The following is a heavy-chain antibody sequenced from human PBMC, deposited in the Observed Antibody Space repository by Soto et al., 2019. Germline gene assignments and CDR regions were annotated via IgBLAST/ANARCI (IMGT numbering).Heavy chain of an antibody. Sequence: PGGSLRLSCVASEFTFSKYWMHWVRQAPGKGLVWVSRINMDGTKTAYADSVKGRFTVSRDNANNTLYLQMNSLGVEDTAVYYCARDYYYDSRSSSVNWFDPWGQGNLVTVS. CDR1: EFTFSKYW. CDR2: INMDGTKT. D-gene: IGHD3-22*01. J-gene: IGHJ5*02. V-gene: IGHV3-74*01. CDR3: ARDYYYDSRSSSVNWFDP.